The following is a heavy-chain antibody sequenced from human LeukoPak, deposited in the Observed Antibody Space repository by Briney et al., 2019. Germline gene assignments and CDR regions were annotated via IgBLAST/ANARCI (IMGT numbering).Heavy chain of an antibody. CDR1: GYTFSGYY. CDR3: TRDGFSGAAFDY. V-gene: IGHV1-2*02. Sequence: ASVKVSCKSSGYTFSGYYMHWVRQAPGQGLEWMGWINPNSGGSNFAQKFQGRVTMTRDTSIGTAYMELTSLRSDDTALYCCTRDGFSGAAFDYWGQGTLVTVSS. CDR2: INPNSGGS. J-gene: IGHJ4*02. D-gene: IGHD7-27*01.